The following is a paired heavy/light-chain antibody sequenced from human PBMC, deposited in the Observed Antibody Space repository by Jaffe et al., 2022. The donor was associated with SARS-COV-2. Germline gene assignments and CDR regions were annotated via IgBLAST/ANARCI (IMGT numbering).Light chain of an antibody. J-gene: IGLJ1*01. CDR1: KLGDTY. Sequence: SYELTQPPSVSVSPGQTASITCSGDKLGDTYVCWYQQKPGQSPVVVIYQDTKRPSGIPERFSGSNSGNTATLTISGTQTMDEADYFCQAWDSSTAVFGTGTKVTVL. CDR3: QAWDSSTAV. V-gene: IGLV3-1*01. CDR2: QDT.
Heavy chain of an antibody. CDR3: AINVDTAMPHRLDV. D-gene: IGHD5-18*01. Sequence: QVQLVQSGAEVKKPGSSVKVSCKASGGAFSNYAISWVRQAPGEGLEWMGRIIPILGLVTYSQKFQGRVTITADESTSTAYMELSSLRSDDTALHYCAINVDTAMPHRLDVWGQGTTVTVSS. J-gene: IGHJ6*02. V-gene: IGHV1-69*02. CDR1: GGAFSNYA. CDR2: IIPILGLV.